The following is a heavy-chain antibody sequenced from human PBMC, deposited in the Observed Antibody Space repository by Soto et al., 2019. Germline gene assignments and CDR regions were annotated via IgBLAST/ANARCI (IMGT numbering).Heavy chain of an antibody. Sequence: QVQLQESGPGLVKPSQTLSLTCTVSGVSISSGGYYWSWSRQHPGKGLEWIGYIYYSGNTYYNPSLKSRVTISVDTSKNQFSLNLSSVTAADTAVYYCAREPSIWGQGTLVTVSS. CDR3: AREPSI. CDR1: GVSISSGGYY. J-gene: IGHJ4*02. CDR2: IYYSGNT. V-gene: IGHV4-31*03.